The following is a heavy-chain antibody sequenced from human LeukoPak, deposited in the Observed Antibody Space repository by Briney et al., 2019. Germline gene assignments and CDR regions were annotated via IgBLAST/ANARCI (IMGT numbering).Heavy chain of an antibody. Sequence: PSETLSLTCAVSGGSIRNSSFYWGWIRQPPGKGLEWIGSIFYSGSTYYNPSLKSRVTISVGTSKNQFSLKLNSVTAADTAVYYCARHVVTDYGDYDCFDPWGQGTLVTVSS. V-gene: IGHV4-39*01. J-gene: IGHJ5*02. CDR1: GGSIRNSSFY. CDR2: IFYSGST. CDR3: ARHVVTDYGDYDCFDP. D-gene: IGHD4-17*01.